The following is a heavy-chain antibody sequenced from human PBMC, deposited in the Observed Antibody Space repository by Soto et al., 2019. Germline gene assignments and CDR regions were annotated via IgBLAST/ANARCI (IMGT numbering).Heavy chain of an antibody. J-gene: IGHJ4*02. CDR3: ARAGIRTSFDY. Sequence: GGSLRLSCTASGFTFGDYPMSWFRQAPGKGLEWVGFIRSKAYGGTTEYAASVKGRFTISRDDSKSIAYLQMNSLKTEDTAVYYCARAGIRTSFDYWGQGTLVTVSS. CDR2: IRSKAYGGTT. CDR1: GFTFGDYP. D-gene: IGHD2-21*01. V-gene: IGHV3-49*03.